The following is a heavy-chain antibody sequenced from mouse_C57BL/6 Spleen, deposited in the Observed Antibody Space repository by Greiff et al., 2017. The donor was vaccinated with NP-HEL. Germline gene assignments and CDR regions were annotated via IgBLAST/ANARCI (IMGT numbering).Heavy chain of an antibody. Sequence: EVMLVESGEGLVKPGGSLKLSCAASGFTFSSYAMSWVRQTPEKRLEWVAYISSGGDYIYYADTVKGRFTISRDNARNTLYLQMSSLKSEDTAMYYCTRVTAQATGDYWGQGTTLTVSS. J-gene: IGHJ2*01. D-gene: IGHD3-2*02. V-gene: IGHV5-9-1*02. CDR2: ISSGGDYI. CDR1: GFTFSSYA. CDR3: TRVTAQATGDY.